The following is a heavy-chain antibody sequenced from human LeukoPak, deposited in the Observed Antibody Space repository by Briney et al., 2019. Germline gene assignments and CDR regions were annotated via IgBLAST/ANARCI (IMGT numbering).Heavy chain of an antibody. J-gene: IGHJ4*02. V-gene: IGHV3-33*01. Sequence: SGGSLRLSCAASGFTFSSYGMHWVRQAPGKGLEWVAVIWYDGSNEYYSDSVKGRFAISRDISKNTLYLQMNSLRAEDTAVYFCARDPGLRLDYWGQGTLVTVSS. CDR1: GFTFSSYG. D-gene: IGHD3-16*01. CDR3: ARDPGLRLDY. CDR2: IWYDGSNE.